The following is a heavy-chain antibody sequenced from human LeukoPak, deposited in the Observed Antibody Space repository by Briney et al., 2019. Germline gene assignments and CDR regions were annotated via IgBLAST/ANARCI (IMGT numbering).Heavy chain of an antibody. V-gene: IGHV3-33*01. CDR1: GLTFTSHG. D-gene: IGHD4-23*01. CDR2: VRNDGSDT. CDR3: ARDRGKDYFDS. Sequence: GRSLRLSCTTSGLTFTSHGFHWLRQVVGKRLEWVAFVRNDGSDTYHANSVKGRFSISRDDSKNTLYLQMNSLRPEDTAIYYCARDRGKDYFDSWGQRTQVTVSS. J-gene: IGHJ4*02.